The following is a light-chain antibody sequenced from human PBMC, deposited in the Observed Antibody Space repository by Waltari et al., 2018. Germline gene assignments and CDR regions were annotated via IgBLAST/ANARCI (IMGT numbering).Light chain of an antibody. CDR3: CSYKRGATWV. V-gene: IGLV2-14*03. Sequence: QSVLTQPASVSGSPGQSITLSCTGTSSAVGGYAYVSWYQQSPGKAPKLIIYDVVTRPSGVSTRFSASKSDNTASLTISGLQAEDEGDYYCCSYKRGATWVFGGGTALTVL. J-gene: IGLJ3*02. CDR2: DVV. CDR1: SSAVGGYAY.